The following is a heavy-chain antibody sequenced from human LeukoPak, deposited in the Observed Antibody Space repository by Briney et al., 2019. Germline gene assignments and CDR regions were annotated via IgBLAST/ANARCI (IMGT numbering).Heavy chain of an antibody. Sequence: GGSLRLSCAASGFTFSSYAMSWVRQAPGKGLEWVSAISGSGGSTYYADSVEGRFTISRDNSKNTLYLQMNSLRAEDTAAYYCAKDLRYSSGWYFDYWGQGTLVTVSS. J-gene: IGHJ4*02. D-gene: IGHD6-19*01. CDR3: AKDLRYSSGWYFDY. CDR2: ISGSGGST. V-gene: IGHV3-23*01. CDR1: GFTFSSYA.